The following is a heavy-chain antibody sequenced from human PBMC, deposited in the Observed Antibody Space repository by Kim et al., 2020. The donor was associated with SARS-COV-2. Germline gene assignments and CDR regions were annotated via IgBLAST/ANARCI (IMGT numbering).Heavy chain of an antibody. Sequence: GGSLRLSCAASGFTFEEYAMHWVRQLPGKGLEWVSGISWNSGSIVYADSVKGRFTISRDNAKNSLSLQMNSLRPEDTALYYCAKAITVGRGGVDFWGQGTRVSGSS. CDR1: GFTFEEYA. CDR2: ISWNSGSI. CDR3: AKAITVGRGGVDF. J-gene: IGHJ4*02. D-gene: IGHD3-10*01. V-gene: IGHV3-9*01.